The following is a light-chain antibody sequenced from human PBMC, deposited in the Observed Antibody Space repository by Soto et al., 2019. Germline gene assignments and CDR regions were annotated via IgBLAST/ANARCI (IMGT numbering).Light chain of an antibody. J-gene: IGKJ1*01. CDR3: QQRYITLWT. V-gene: IGKV1-39*01. CDR2: AAS. Sequence: DIQMTQSPSSLSASVGDRVTITCRASQSISSYLNWYQQKPGQAPKLLIYAASSLQRGVPSRFSGSGSGTDFTLTISSLQPEDFANDYCQQRYITLWTFGQGTKVEIK. CDR1: QSISSY.